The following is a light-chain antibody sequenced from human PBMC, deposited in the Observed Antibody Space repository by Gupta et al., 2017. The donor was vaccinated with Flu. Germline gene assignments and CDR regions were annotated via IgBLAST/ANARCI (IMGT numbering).Light chain of an antibody. Sequence: EIVMPQSPATLSVPPGEGATLSCSASQSVSSNLAWFQQKPGQAPRLLIYSASNRATGIPARFSGSGSGTDFTLTISSLQSEDFAVYFCQQYNNWPLTFGQGTKVEI. CDR1: QSVSSN. CDR2: SAS. J-gene: IGKJ1*01. CDR3: QQYNNWPLT. V-gene: IGKV3-15*01.